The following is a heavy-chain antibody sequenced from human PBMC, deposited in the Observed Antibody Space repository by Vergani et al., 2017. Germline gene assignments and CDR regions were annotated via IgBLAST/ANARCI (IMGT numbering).Heavy chain of an antibody. CDR3: ARVFLNYYDSSGYYYYPFDI. D-gene: IGHD3-22*01. J-gene: IGHJ3*02. CDR1: GFTFSSYG. V-gene: IGHV3-30*03. Sequence: QVQLVESGGGVVQPGRSLRLSCAASGFTFSSYGMHWVRQAPGKGLEWVAVISYDGSNKYYADSVKGRFTISRDNSKNTLYLQMNSLRSEDTAVYYCARVFLNYYDSSGYYYYPFDIWGQGTMVTVSS. CDR2: ISYDGSNK.